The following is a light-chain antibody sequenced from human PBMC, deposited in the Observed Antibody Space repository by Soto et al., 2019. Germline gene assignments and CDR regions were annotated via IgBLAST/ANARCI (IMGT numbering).Light chain of an antibody. V-gene: IGLV2-8*01. CDR3: SSFAGSNIYV. CDR1: SSDVGGYYY. J-gene: IGLJ1*01. Sequence: QSALTQPPSASGSPGQSVTISCTGTSSDVGGYYYVSWYQHHPGKAPKLIIYEVSKRPSGVPHRFSGSKSGNTASLTVSGLQTEDEADYYCSSFAGSNIYVFGTGTKLTVL. CDR2: EVS.